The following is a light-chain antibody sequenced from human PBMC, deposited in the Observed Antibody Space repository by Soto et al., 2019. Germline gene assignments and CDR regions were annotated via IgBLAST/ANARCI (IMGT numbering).Light chain of an antibody. CDR1: SSNSGGVYD. CDR3: QSYASGLSAFL. V-gene: IGLV1-40*01. CDR2: GDT. J-gene: IGLJ1*01. Sequence: QSVLTQPPSASGAPGQRVAISCTGTSSNSGGVYDVPWYQQHPGKAPKDIIYGDTNRPSGVPDRFSGSKSGTSASLAVSGLQAEDEADYYCQSYASGLSAFLFGTGTKLTVL.